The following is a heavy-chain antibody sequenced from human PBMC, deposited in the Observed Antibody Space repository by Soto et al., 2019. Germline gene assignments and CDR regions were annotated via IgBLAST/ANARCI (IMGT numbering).Heavy chain of an antibody. V-gene: IGHV3-48*03. CDR1: GFTFSSYE. D-gene: IGHD2-8*01. J-gene: IGHJ5*02. Sequence: GSLRLSCAASGFTFSSYEMNWVRQAPGKGLEWVSYISSGGSTIYYADSARGRFTITRDNSKSAVFLQMNSLREEDTAVYYCAKDGCPDGICYVRDHWFDPWGQGAQVTVSS. CDR2: ISSGGSTI. CDR3: AKDGCPDGICYVRDHWFDP.